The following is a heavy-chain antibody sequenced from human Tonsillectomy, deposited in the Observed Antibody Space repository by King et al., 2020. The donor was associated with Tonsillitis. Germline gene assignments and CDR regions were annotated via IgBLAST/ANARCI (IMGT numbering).Heavy chain of an antibody. CDR1: GGSISSGGYY. CDR2: IYYSGST. J-gene: IGHJ6*03. Sequence: VPLQESGPGLVKPSQTLSLTCTVSGGSISSGGYYWSWIRQHPGKGLEWIGYIYYSGSTYYNPSLKSRVTISVDTSKNQFSLKLSSVTAADTAVYYCAREIQLWSHYYYYYMDVWGKGTTVTVSS. D-gene: IGHD5-18*01. CDR3: AREIQLWSHYYYYYMDV. V-gene: IGHV4-31*03.